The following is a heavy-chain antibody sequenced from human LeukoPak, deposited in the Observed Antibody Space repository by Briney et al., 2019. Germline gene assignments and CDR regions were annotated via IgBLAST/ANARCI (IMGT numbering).Heavy chain of an antibody. Sequence: PGGSLRLSCVASGVIFRGSSMQWVRQASGKGLEWVGRIRSKSNSYATAYAASVKGRFTISRDDSKHTAYLQMNSLKTEDTAVYYCTTMKLDLVTTIGDWFDPWGQGTLVTVSS. D-gene: IGHD4-17*01. CDR1: GVIFRGSS. J-gene: IGHJ5*02. CDR3: TTMKLDLVTTIGDWFDP. CDR2: IRSKSNSYAT. V-gene: IGHV3-73*01.